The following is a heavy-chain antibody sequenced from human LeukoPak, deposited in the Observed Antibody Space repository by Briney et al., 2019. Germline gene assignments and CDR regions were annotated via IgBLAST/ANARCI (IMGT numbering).Heavy chain of an antibody. CDR2: INAGNGNT. CDR1: GYTFTSYA. D-gene: IGHD4-17*01. V-gene: IGHV1-3*01. CDR3: ARDKWSTTVTSYWFDP. J-gene: IGHJ5*02. Sequence: ASVNVSCKASGYTFTSYAMHWVRQAPGQRLEWMGWINAGNGNTKYSQKFQGRVTITRDTSASTAYMELSSLRSEDTAVYYCARDKWSTTVTSYWFDPWGQGTLVTVSS.